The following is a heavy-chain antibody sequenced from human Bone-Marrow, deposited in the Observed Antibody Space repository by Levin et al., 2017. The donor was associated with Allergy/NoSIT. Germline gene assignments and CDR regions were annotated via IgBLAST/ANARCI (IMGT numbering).Heavy chain of an antibody. Sequence: SETLSLTCGVFGDSISSYYWTWIRQPPGKGLEWIGYNSYGGSSNYNPSLKSRVTISLDMSKNQVSLRLNSVTAAATAVYYCVRPSLRHYSTLIGVDVWGQGTTVTVSS. D-gene: IGHD4-11*01. CDR1: GDSISSYY. J-gene: IGHJ6*02. CDR3: VRPSLRHYSTLIGVDV. CDR2: NSYGGSS. V-gene: IGHV4-59*08.